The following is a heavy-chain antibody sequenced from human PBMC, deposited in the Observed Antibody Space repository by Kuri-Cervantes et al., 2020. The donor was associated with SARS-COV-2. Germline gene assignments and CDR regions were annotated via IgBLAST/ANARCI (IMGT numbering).Heavy chain of an antibody. J-gene: IGHJ5*02. V-gene: IGHV4-30-2*01. CDR3: ARKESTAMTPFDP. CDR2: IYHSGST. D-gene: IGHD5-18*01. CDR1: GGSISSGGYS. Sequence: LRLSCAVSGGSISSGGYSWSWIRQPPGKGLEWIGYIYHSGSTYYNPSLKSRVTISVDRSKNQFSLKLSSVTAADTAVYYCARKESTAMTPFDPWGQGTLVTVSS.